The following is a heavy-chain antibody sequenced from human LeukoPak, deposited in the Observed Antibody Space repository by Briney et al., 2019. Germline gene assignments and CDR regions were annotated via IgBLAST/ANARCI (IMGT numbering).Heavy chain of an antibody. V-gene: IGHV3-23*01. CDR1: GCTFSSYA. D-gene: IGHD1-1*01. J-gene: IGHJ4*02. Sequence: GGSLRLSCAASGCTFSSYAMSWVRQAPGKGLEGVSAISGRCGSTYYAASVKGRFTISRDNSKNTLYLQMNSLRAEDTAVYYCAKSGSRSNLFDYWGQGTLVTVSS. CDR3: AKSGSRSNLFDY. CDR2: ISGRCGST.